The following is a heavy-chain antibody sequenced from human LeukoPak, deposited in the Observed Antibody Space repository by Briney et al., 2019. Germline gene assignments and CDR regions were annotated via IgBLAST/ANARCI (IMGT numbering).Heavy chain of an antibody. J-gene: IGHJ5*02. CDR3: ARDNWSGERWVTGTHNWFDP. CDR2: IYYSGST. V-gene: IGHV4-59*01. D-gene: IGHD1-7*01. CDR1: GGSISSYY. Sequence: SETLSLTCTVSGGSISSYYWSWIRQPPGKGLEWIGYIYYSGSTNYNPSLKSRVTISVDTSKNQFSLKLSSVTAADTAVYYCARDNWSGERWVTGTHNWFDPWGQGTLVTVSS.